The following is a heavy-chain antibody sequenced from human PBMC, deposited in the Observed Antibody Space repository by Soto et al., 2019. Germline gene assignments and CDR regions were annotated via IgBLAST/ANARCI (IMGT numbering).Heavy chain of an antibody. CDR3: ARDFGSSGYNWFDP. Sequence: SETLSLTCTVSGGSISSYYWIWIRQPAGKGLEWIGRIYTSGSTNYNPSLKSRVTMSVDTSKNQFSLKLSPVTAADTAVYYCARDFGSSGYNWFDPWGQGTLVTVSS. V-gene: IGHV4-4*07. CDR1: GGSISSYY. D-gene: IGHD3-22*01. CDR2: IYTSGST. J-gene: IGHJ5*02.